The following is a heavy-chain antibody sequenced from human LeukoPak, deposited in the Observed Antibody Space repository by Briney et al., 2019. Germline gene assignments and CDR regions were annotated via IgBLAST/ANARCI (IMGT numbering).Heavy chain of an antibody. V-gene: IGHV4-39*01. CDR2: MYYSGST. Sequence: SETRSLTCTVSGGSISSRSYYWGWIRQPPGKGLEWIANMYYSGSTYYNPSLKSRVTISVDTSKNQFSLKVNSVTAADTAVYYCASHRYSSGWYVDYWGQGTLVTVSS. CDR1: GGSISSRSYY. D-gene: IGHD6-19*01. CDR3: ASHRYSSGWYVDY. J-gene: IGHJ4*02.